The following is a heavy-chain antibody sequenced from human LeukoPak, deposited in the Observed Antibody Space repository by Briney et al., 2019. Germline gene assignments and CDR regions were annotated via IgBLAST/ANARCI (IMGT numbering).Heavy chain of an antibody. Sequence: AGGSLRLSCAASGFTFSSYGMHWVRQAPGKGLEWVAVISYDGSNKYYADSVKGRFTVSRDNSRNTLYLQMNSLRAEDTAIYYCAKGGSSWARFDDWGQGTLVTVSS. D-gene: IGHD6-13*01. CDR2: ISYDGSNK. J-gene: IGHJ4*02. V-gene: IGHV3-30*18. CDR1: GFTFSSYG. CDR3: AKGGSSWARFDD.